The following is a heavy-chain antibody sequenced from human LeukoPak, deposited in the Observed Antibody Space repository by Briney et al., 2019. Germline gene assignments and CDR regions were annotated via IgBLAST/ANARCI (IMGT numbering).Heavy chain of an antibody. V-gene: IGHV3-48*03. CDR3: AKDRPYGSSWYGAGDY. Sequence: GGSLRLSCAASGFTFSSYEMNWVRQAPGKGLEWDLYISSGGTTIYYADSVKGRFTISRDNSKNTLYLQMNSLRAEDTALYYCAKDRPYGSSWYGAGDYWGQGTLVTVSS. CDR1: GFTFSSYE. D-gene: IGHD6-13*01. CDR2: ISSGGTTI. J-gene: IGHJ4*02.